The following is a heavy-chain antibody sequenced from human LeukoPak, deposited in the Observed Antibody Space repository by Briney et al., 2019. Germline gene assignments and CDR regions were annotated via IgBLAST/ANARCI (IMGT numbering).Heavy chain of an antibody. CDR3: ARGWTTVSN. CDR1: GGSFSGYY. V-gene: IGHV4-34*01. J-gene: IGHJ4*02. CDR2: INRSGST. D-gene: IGHD4-17*01. Sequence: SETLSLTCAVYGGSFSGYYWSWIRQPPGKGLEWIGEINRSGSTNYNPSLKSRVTISVDTSKNQFSLKLSSVTAADTAVYYCARGWTTVSNWGQGTLVTVSS.